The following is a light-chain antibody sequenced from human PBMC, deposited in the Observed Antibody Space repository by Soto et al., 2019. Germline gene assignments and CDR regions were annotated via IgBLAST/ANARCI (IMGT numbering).Light chain of an antibody. J-gene: IGLJ1*01. Sequence: QSVLTQPPSVSGAPGQRVTISCTGSSSNIGAGYDVHWYQQLPGTAPKLLIYGNSNRPSGVPDRFSGSKSDTSASLAITGLQAEDEADYYCQSFDAGVSGYVFGPGTKVTVL. V-gene: IGLV1-40*01. CDR2: GNS. CDR1: SSNIGAGYD. CDR3: QSFDAGVSGYV.